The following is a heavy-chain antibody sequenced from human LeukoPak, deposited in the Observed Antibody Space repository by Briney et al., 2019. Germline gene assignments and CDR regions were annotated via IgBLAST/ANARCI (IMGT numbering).Heavy chain of an antibody. CDR2: ISGSGGST. J-gene: IGHJ4*02. D-gene: IGHD1-1*01. CDR3: AEAHGRLDPFDY. CDR1: GFTFSSYA. V-gene: IGHV3-23*01. Sequence: PGGSLRLSCAASGFTFSSYAMSWVRQAPGKGLEWVSAISGSGGSTYYADSVKGRFTISRDNSKNTVYLQMNSLRAGDSAIYYCAEAHGRLDPFDYWGQGTLVTVSS.